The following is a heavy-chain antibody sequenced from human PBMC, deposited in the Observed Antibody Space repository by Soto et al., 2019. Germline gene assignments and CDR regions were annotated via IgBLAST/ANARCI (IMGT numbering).Heavy chain of an antibody. Sequence: SETLSLTCTVSGGSISSYYWSWIRQPAGKGLEWIGRIYTSGSTNYNPSLKSRVTMSVDTSKNQFSLKLRSVTAADTAVYYCARRVRDGYNSDWYFDLWGRGTLVTVSS. J-gene: IGHJ2*01. CDR1: GGSISSYY. V-gene: IGHV4-4*07. CDR3: ARRVRDGYNSDWYFDL. CDR2: IYTSGST. D-gene: IGHD5-12*01.